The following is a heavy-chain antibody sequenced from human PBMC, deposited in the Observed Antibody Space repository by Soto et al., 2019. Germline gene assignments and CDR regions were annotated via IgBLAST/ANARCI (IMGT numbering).Heavy chain of an antibody. V-gene: IGHV3-74*01. CDR3: ARGGAMGVDY. D-gene: IGHD1-26*01. J-gene: IGHJ4*02. CDR2: IYFDGITT. Sequence: GGSLRLGCTASGFAFNTHWRHWVRQAPGKGLLCVSRIYFDGITTNYADSVKGRLTVSRDNAKNTVYLHVNTLRDEDTAVYYCARGGAMGVDYWGQGTLVTVYS. CDR1: GFAFNTHW.